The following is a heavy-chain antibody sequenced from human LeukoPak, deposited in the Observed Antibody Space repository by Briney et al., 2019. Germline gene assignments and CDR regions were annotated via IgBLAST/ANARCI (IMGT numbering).Heavy chain of an antibody. CDR1: GYYFTNYW. Sequence: GESLKISCEASGYYFTNYWIGWVRQMPGKGLEWMGIIYPADSDTKYSPSLQGQVTISADQSISTAYLQGSSLKASDTAMYYCARLRKGWFGDLSFDYWGQGTTVTVSS. D-gene: IGHD3-10*01. CDR2: IYPADSDT. J-gene: IGHJ4*02. CDR3: ARLRKGWFGDLSFDY. V-gene: IGHV5-51*01.